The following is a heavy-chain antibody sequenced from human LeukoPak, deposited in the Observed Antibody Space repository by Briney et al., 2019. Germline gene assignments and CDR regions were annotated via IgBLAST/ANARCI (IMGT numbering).Heavy chain of an antibody. V-gene: IGHV3-66*01. J-gene: IGHJ6*02. D-gene: IGHD4-17*01. CDR1: GFTVSSNY. Sequence: GSLRLSCAASGFTVSSNYMSWVRQAPGKGLEWVSVIYSGGSTYYADSVKGRFTISRDNSKNTLYLQMNSLRAEDTAVYYCARDRTTVTSPGYYGMDVWGQGTTVTVSS. CDR2: IYSGGST. CDR3: ARDRTTVTSPGYYGMDV.